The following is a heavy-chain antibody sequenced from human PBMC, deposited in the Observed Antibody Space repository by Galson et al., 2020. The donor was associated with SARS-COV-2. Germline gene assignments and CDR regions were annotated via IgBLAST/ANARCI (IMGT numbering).Heavy chain of an antibody. D-gene: IGHD3-22*01. J-gene: IGHJ5*02. CDR2: IYYSGST. Sequence: ETSETLSLTCTVSGGSISSGGYYWSWIRQHPGKGLEWIGYIYYSGSTYYNPSLKSRVTISVDTSKNQFSLKLSSVTAADTAVYYCARDSLRTDYYDSNRGFDPWGQGTLVTVSS. CDR3: ARDSLRTDYYDSNRGFDP. CDR1: GGSISSGGYY. V-gene: IGHV4-31*03.